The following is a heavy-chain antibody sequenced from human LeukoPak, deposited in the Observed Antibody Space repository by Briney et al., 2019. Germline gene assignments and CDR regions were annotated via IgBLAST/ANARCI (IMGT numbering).Heavy chain of an antibody. CDR2: IYPGDSDT. CDR3: ARQSSSSWDYYYYYMDV. J-gene: IGHJ6*03. D-gene: IGHD6-6*01. CDR1: GYSFTSYW. Sequence: GESLKISCKGSGYSFTSYWIGWVRQMPGKGLEWMGIIYPGDSDTRYSPSFQGQVTISADKSISTAYLQWSSLKASDTAMYYCARQSSSSWDYYYYYMDVWGKGTTVTVSS. V-gene: IGHV5-51*01.